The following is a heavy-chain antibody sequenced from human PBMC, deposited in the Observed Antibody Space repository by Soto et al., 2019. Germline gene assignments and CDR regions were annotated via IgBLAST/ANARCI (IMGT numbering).Heavy chain of an antibody. J-gene: IGHJ4*02. V-gene: IGHV1-46*01. D-gene: IGHD5-18*01. Sequence: QVQLVQSGAEVKKPGASVKVSCKASGYTFTSYYMHWVRQAPGQGLEWMGIINPSGGSTSYAQKFQGRVTMTRDTSTSTVYMELSSLRSEDTAVYYCARDRSARQKIITAMAPRGSDYWGQGTLVTVSS. CDR3: ARDRSARQKIITAMAPRGSDY. CDR1: GYTFTSYY. CDR2: INPSGGST.